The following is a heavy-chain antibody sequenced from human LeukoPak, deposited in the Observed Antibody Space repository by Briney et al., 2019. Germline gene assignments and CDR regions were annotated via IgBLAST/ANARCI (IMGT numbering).Heavy chain of an antibody. V-gene: IGHV4-59*08. CDR3: ARRNRSGWYFDY. CDR1: GGSISSYY. J-gene: IGHJ4*02. CDR2: IYYSGST. Sequence: PSETQSLTCTVSGGSISSYYWSWIRQSPVKGLEWIGYIYYSGSTNYNPSLKSRVTISVDTSKNQFSLNLYSVTAADTAVYYCARRNRSGWYFDYWGQGTQVTVSS. D-gene: IGHD6-19*01.